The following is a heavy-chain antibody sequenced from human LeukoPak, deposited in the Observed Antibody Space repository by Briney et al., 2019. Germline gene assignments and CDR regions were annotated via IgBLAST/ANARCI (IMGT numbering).Heavy chain of an antibody. J-gene: IGHJ4*02. V-gene: IGHV3-21*01. CDR3: AVPLYDSSGYWDFDY. D-gene: IGHD3-22*01. CDR2: ISSSSSYI. Sequence: GGSLRLSCAASGFTFSSYSMNWVRQAPGKGLEWVSSISSSSSYIYYADSVKGRFTVSRDNAKNSLYLQMNSLRAEDTAVYYCAVPLYDSSGYWDFDYWGQGTLVTVSS. CDR1: GFTFSSYS.